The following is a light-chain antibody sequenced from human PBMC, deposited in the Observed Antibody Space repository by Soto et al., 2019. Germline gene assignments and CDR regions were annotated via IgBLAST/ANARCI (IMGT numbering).Light chain of an antibody. CDR1: ENIGSW. V-gene: IGKV1-5*03. CDR3: QQYNGYRTWT. J-gene: IGKJ1*01. Sequence: DIQMTQSPSSLSASVGDRVTITCRASENIGSWLAWYQQKAGKAPNLLIYKASSLESGVPSRFSGSGSGTEFTLTINGLQPDDFATYYCQQYNGYRTWTFGQGTKVDIK. CDR2: KAS.